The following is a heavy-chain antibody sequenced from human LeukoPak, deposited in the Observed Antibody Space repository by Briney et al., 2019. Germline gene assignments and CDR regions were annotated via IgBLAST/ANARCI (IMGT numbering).Heavy chain of an antibody. D-gene: IGHD3-22*01. J-gene: IGHJ6*02. V-gene: IGHV3-23*01. CDR1: GITFNNYA. CDR2: ITGSGETT. Sequence: GGSLRLSCAASGITFNNYAMSWVRQAPGKGLEWVSRITGSGETTYYADSVKGRFTISRDNSKNTLYLQMNSLRAEDSAVYYCAKGRGFYDTSGYNYAYYHAMDVWGQGTTVTVSS. CDR3: AKGRGFYDTSGYNYAYYHAMDV.